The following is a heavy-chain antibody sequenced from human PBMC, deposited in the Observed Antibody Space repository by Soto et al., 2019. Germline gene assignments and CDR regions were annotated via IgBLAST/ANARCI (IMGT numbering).Heavy chain of an antibody. CDR2: ILHRGDT. Sequence: QVLLQESGPGLVKASGTLSLTCALSGGSVSSKKWWTWVRQTPGKGLEWIGEILHRGDTNYNAFLKSRVTISIDKSRNQVSLTLTSVTAADTAVYYCASYVGTGGYGAFDIWGQGTVVTVSS. D-gene: IGHD3-16*01. CDR1: GGSVSSKKW. J-gene: IGHJ3*02. CDR3: ASYVGTGGYGAFDI. V-gene: IGHV4-4*02.